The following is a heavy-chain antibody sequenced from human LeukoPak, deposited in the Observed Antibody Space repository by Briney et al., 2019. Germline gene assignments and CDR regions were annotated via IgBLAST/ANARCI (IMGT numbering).Heavy chain of an antibody. CDR2: IYYSRTT. D-gene: IGHD3-10*01. J-gene: IGHJ5*02. Sequence: PSETLSLTCTVSGEPVSSGGYSWIWIRQHPGKGLEWIGFIYYSRTTYYNPSLKSRLAISLDTSKNQFSVRLTSVTAADTGVYFCASSYYGNAGYPTWGQGTLVAVSS. CDR3: ASSYYGNAGYPT. CDR1: GEPVSSGGYS. V-gene: IGHV4-31*03.